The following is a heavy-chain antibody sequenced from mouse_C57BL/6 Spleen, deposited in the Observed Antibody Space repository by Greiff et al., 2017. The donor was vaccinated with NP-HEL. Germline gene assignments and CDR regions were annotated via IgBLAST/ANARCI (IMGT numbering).Heavy chain of an antibody. CDR1: GYTFTSYW. D-gene: IGHD2-1*01. J-gene: IGHJ2*01. Sequence: QVQLQQPGAELVKPGASVKLSCKASGYTFTSYWMHWVKQRPGQGLEWIGMIHPNSGSTNYNEKFKSKATLTVDKSSSTAYMQLSSLTSEDAAFYYCASVTGSFDDWGKGTTLTASS. CDR2: IHPNSGST. V-gene: IGHV1-64*01. CDR3: ASVTGSFDD.